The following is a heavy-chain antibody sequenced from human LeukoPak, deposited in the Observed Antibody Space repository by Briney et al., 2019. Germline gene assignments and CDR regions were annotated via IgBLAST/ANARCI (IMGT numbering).Heavy chain of an antibody. CDR1: GFTFSSYS. CDR3: ARCQGERWLQSNPYYFDY. D-gene: IGHD5-24*01. CDR2: VSSSSSTI. J-gene: IGHJ4*02. Sequence: PGGSLRLSCAASGFTFSSYSMNWVRQAPGKGLEWVSYVSSSSSTIYYADSVKGRFTISRDNAKNSLYLQMNSLRAKDTAVYYCARCQGERWLQSNPYYFDYWGQGTLVTVSS. V-gene: IGHV3-48*04.